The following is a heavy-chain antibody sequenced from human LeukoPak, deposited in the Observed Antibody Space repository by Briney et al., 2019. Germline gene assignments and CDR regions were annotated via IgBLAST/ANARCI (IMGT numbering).Heavy chain of an antibody. J-gene: IGHJ6*03. CDR3: AKGFWGYYMDV. D-gene: IGHD3-16*01. CDR2: IYYSGST. Sequence: SETLSLTCTVSGGSISSYYWSWIRQPPGKGLEWIGYIYYSGSTNYNPSLKSRVTISVDTSKNQFSLKLSSVTAADTAVYYCAKGFWGYYMDVWGKGTTVIVSS. CDR1: GGSISSYY. V-gene: IGHV4-59*01.